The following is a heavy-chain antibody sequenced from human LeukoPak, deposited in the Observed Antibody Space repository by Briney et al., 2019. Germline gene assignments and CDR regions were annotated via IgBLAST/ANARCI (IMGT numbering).Heavy chain of an antibody. V-gene: IGHV3-30*18. D-gene: IGHD3-3*01. CDR3: AKDLRRVLEWSRWLEY. CDR2: ISYDGSNK. J-gene: IGHJ4*02. CDR1: GFTFSSYG. Sequence: GGSLRLSCAASGFTFSSYGMHWVRQAPGKGLEWVAVISYDGSNKYYADSVKGRFTISRDNSKNTLYPQMNSLRAEDTAVYYCAKDLRRVLEWSRWLEYWGQGTLVTVSS.